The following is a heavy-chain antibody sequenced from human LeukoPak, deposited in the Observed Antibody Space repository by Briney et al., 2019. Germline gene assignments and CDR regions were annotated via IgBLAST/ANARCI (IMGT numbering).Heavy chain of an antibody. V-gene: IGHV3-23*01. CDR1: GFTFSSYS. CDR3: AKDLIARASTAYYFDY. J-gene: IGHJ4*02. CDR2: VTYSGADT. Sequence: GGSLRLSCAASGFTFSSYSMNWVRQAPGKGLGWVSTVTYSGADTYYADSVKGRFTISRDNSKNTLSLQMDSLRAEDTAIYYCAKDLIARASTAYYFDYWGQGTLVTVSS. D-gene: IGHD6-13*01.